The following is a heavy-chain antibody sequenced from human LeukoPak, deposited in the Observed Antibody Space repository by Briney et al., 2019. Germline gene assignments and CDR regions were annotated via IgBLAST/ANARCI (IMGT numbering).Heavy chain of an antibody. V-gene: IGHV1-46*01. CDR2: INPSGGST. J-gene: IGHJ6*02. CDR3: ASAGDGASYYYYGMDV. D-gene: IGHD3-10*01. CDR1: GYTFTSYY. Sequence: ASVKVSCKASGYTFTSYYMHWVRQAPGQGLEWMGIINPSGGSTSYAQKFQGRVTMTRDTSTSTVYMERSSLRSEDTAVYYCASAGDGASYYYYGMDVWGQGTTVTVSS.